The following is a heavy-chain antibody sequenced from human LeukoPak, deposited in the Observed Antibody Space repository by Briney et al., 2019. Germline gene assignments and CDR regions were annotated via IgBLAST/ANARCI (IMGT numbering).Heavy chain of an antibody. J-gene: IGHJ4*02. Sequence: PGGSLRLSCAASGFSFSSYGMHWVRQAPGKGPEWVAVISYDGDNKYYADSVNGRFTISRDNSKNTLSLQMDSLRAEDTAVYYCAKDIRVWGSYRYPCLDYWGQGTLVTVSA. V-gene: IGHV3-30*18. CDR1: GFSFSSYG. CDR2: ISYDGDNK. CDR3: AKDIRVWGSYRYPCLDY. D-gene: IGHD3-16*02.